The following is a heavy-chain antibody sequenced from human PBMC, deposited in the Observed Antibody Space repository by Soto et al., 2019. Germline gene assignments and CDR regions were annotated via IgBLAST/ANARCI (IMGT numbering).Heavy chain of an antibody. CDR2: ISAYNGNT. V-gene: IGHV1-18*01. CDR1: VYTFTTYY. D-gene: IGHD3-10*01. CDR3: ARIGEEMASLYHFDY. Sequence: ASVKVSCKASVYTFTTYYASWVRQAPGQGPEWMGWISAYNGNTDYTQKFQGRVTMTTDTYTSTVYMELRSLRSDDTAVYYCARIGEEMASLYHFDYWGQGTLVTVSS. J-gene: IGHJ4*02.